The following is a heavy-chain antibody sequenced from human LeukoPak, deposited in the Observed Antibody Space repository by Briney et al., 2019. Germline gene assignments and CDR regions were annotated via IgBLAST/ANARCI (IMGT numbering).Heavy chain of an antibody. CDR1: GYTFTSYG. V-gene: IGHV1-69*13. D-gene: IGHD2-2*01. Sequence: GASVKVSCKASGYTFTSYGISWVRQAPGQGLEWMGGIIPIFGTANYAQKFQGRVTITADESTSTAYMELSSLRSEDTAVYYCARVVVPAAIRDYYYYYYGMDVWGQGTTVTVSS. CDR2: IIPIFGTA. J-gene: IGHJ6*02. CDR3: ARVVVPAAIRDYYYYYYGMDV.